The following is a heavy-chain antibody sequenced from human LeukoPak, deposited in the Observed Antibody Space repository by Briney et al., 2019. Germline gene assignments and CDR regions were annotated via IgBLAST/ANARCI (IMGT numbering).Heavy chain of an antibody. V-gene: IGHV4-34*01. J-gene: IGHJ6*02. CDR2: INHYGST. CDR3: SRAPIQVVRGLVRYGMDV. CDR1: GGSFSGYY. D-gene: IGHD3-10*01. Sequence: SETLSLTCAVYGGSFSGYYWSWIRQPPGKGLEWIGEINHYGSTNYNPSLKSRVTISVDMSKNQFSLKLSSVTAADTAVYFCSRAPIQVVRGLVRYGMDVWGQGTTVTVSS.